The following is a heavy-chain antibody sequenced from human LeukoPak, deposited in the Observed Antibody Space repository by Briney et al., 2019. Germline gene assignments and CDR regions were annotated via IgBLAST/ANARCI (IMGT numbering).Heavy chain of an antibody. V-gene: IGHV4-30-2*01. D-gene: IGHD5-18*01. Sequence: PSETLSLTCAVSGGSISSGAYSWSWIRQPAGKGLEWIGYIYHSGSTYYNPSLKSRVTISVDRSKNQFSLKLSSVTAADTAVYYCAREPFSRGNSYGTGAFDIWGQGTMVTVSS. J-gene: IGHJ3*02. CDR3: AREPFSRGNSYGTGAFDI. CDR1: GGSISSGAYS. CDR2: IYHSGST.